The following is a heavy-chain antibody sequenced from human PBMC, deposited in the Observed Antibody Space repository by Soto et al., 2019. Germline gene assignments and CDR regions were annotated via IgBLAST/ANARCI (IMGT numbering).Heavy chain of an antibody. J-gene: IGHJ4*02. CDR3: YHYGSGSYSTDY. V-gene: IGHV3-15*07. CDR1: GFVFKNAR. D-gene: IGHD3-10*01. CDR2: IRSSAERGTT. Sequence: GGSLRLSCAASGFVFKNARMSWARQAPGRGLEWVGHIRSSAERGTTDYAAPVKGRFTISRDDSQNTLYLQMNSLKTEDTAVYFCYHYGSGSYSTDYWGQGALVTVSS.